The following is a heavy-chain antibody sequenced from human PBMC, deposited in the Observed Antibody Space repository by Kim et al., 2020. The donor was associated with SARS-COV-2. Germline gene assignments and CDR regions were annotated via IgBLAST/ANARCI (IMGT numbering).Heavy chain of an antibody. Sequence: GGSLRLSCAASGFTVSSNYMSWVRQAPGKGLEWVSVIYSGGSTYYADSVKGRFTISRHNSKNTLYLQMNSLRAEDTAVYYCARVKRSCTNGVCHHSGYDYYYYYFMDVWGKGTTVTVSS. CDR1: GFTVSSNY. J-gene: IGHJ6*03. CDR3: ARVKRSCTNGVCHHSGYDYYYYYFMDV. D-gene: IGHD2-8*01. CDR2: IYSGGST. V-gene: IGHV3-53*04.